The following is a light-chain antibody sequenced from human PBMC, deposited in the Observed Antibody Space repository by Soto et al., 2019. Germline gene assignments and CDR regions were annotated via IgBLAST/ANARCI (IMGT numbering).Light chain of an antibody. CDR1: PSISSY. CDR3: QQYCSYPPA. CDR2: AAS. Sequence: IPMTQSPSSLSASVGDRVTITCRASPSISSYLNWYQQKPGKAPTLLIYAASTLQSGVPSRFSGGGARADFTIIISCLLSEDFATYYYQQYCSYPPAFGQGTRLDIK. V-gene: IGKV1-8*01. J-gene: IGKJ5*01.